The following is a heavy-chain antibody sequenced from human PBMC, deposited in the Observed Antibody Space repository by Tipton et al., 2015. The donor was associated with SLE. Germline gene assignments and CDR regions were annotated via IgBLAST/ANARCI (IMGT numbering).Heavy chain of an antibody. CDR3: ARGGILRD. J-gene: IGHJ4*02. Sequence: TLSLTCNVYGGSFSEEYWNWIRQPPGKGLEWIGYIHYNGNTNYNSSLKSRVTISVDASKNQFSLKMTSVTAADTAVYYCARGGILRDWGQGMLVTVSS. V-gene: IGHV4-59*08. CDR1: GGSFSEEY. D-gene: IGHD3-3*01. CDR2: IHYNGNT.